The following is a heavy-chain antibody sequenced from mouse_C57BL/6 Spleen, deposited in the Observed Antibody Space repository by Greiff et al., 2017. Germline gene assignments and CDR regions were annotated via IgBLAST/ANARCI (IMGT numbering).Heavy chain of an antibody. V-gene: IGHV1-63*01. J-gene: IGHJ1*03. CDR3: ARRDYYGSSYGYFDV. D-gene: IGHD1-1*01. CDR1: GYTFTNYW. CDR2: IYPGGGYT. Sequence: VQLQQSGAELVRPGTSVKMSCKASGYTFTNYWIGWAKQRPGHGLEWIGDIYPGGGYTNYNEKFKGKATLTADKSSSTAYMQFSSLTSEDSAIYYGARRDYYGSSYGYFDVWGTGTTVTVSS.